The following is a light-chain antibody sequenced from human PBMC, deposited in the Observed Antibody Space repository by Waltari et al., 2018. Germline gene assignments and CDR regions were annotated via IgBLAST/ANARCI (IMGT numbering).Light chain of an antibody. CDR2: QGT. J-gene: IGLJ2*01. CDR1: NLGAKY. V-gene: IGLV3-1*01. CDR3: QSFDSTTVI. Sequence: SYDLSQPPVVSVSPGQTARLTCSGHNLGAKYTCWYQQKAGQAPVFVIYQGTKRPSGIPERFSGSNSGDTATLTISGAQEIDEADYYCQSFDSTTVIFGGGTKLTVL.